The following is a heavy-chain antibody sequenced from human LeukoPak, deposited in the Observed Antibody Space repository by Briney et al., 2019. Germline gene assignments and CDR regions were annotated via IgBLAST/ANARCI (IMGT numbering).Heavy chain of an antibody. CDR3: ARTGIWSGYYTFDY. V-gene: IGHV4-59*01. Sequence: SETLSLTCTVSGGSISRYYWSWIRQPPGEGLEWIGYIYYTGTTNYNPSLKNRVTMSVDTSKNQFSLKLSSVTTADTAVYYCARTGIWSGYYTFDYWGQGSLVAVSS. J-gene: IGHJ4*02. CDR2: IYYTGTT. D-gene: IGHD3-3*01. CDR1: GGSISRYY.